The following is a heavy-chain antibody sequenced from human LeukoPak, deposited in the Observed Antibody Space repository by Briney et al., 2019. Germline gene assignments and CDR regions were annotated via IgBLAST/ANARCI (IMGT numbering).Heavy chain of an antibody. CDR3: ARGRATSSSWFPSDY. CDR2: INHSGST. J-gene: IGHJ4*02. CDR1: GGCFSGYY. V-gene: IGHV4-34*01. Sequence: PSETLSLTCAVYGGCFSGYYWSWIRQPPGKGLEWIGEINHSGSTNYNPSLKSRVTISVDRSKSQFSLKLSSVTAADTAVYYCARGRATSSSWFPSDYWGQGTLVTVSS. D-gene: IGHD6-13*01.